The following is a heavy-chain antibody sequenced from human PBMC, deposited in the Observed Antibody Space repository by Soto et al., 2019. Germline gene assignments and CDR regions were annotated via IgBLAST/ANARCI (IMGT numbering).Heavy chain of an antibody. CDR2: ISWNSGTV. D-gene: IGHD6-19*01. V-gene: IGHV3-9*01. CDR3: AKCRDTSCWYTACDL. J-gene: IGHJ3*01. Sequence: EVQLVESGGGLVQPGRSLRLSCAASGFIFGDYAMHWVRQAPGKGLEWVSGISWNSGTVEYADSVKGRFTISRDNAKNFRYRQRSRLTIEDTALDDCAKCRDTSCWYTACDLWGQGTMVAVSS. CDR1: GFIFGDYA.